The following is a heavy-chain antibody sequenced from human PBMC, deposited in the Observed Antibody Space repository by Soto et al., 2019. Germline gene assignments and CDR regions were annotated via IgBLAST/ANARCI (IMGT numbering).Heavy chain of an antibody. Sequence: ASVKVSCKASGYTFTGHYMHWVRQAPGQGLEWMGWINPNSIGTNYAQKFQGRVTMTRDTSISTAFMELTRLRSDDTAVYYCAREPMVRAAHGFDIWGQGTMVTVSS. V-gene: IGHV1-2*02. CDR3: AREPMVRAAHGFDI. CDR2: INPNSIGT. CDR1: GYTFTGHY. J-gene: IGHJ3*02. D-gene: IGHD3-10*01.